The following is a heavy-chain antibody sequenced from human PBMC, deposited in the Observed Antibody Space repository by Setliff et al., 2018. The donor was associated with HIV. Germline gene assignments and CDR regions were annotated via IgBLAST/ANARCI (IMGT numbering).Heavy chain of an antibody. D-gene: IGHD6-25*01. CDR1: GGSISSYY. CDR2: IYHSGST. Sequence: SETLSLTCTVSGGSISSYYWGWIRQPPGKGLEWIGSIYHSGSTYYNPSLKSRVTISVDTSKNQFSLKLSSVTAADTAVYYCARYSPRGYTLTGPYWGQGTLVTVSS. CDR3: ARYSPRGYTLTGPY. V-gene: IGHV4-38-2*02. J-gene: IGHJ4*02.